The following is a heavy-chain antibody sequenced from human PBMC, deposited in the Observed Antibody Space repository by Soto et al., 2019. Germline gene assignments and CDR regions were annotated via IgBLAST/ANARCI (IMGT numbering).Heavy chain of an antibody. CDR3: ARARMVRGVIYYYGMDV. CDR2: IYYSGST. D-gene: IGHD3-10*01. V-gene: IGHV4-31*11. Sequence: QVQLQESGPGLVKSSQTLSLTCAVSGGSISSGGNYWSWIRQHPGKGLEWIGYIYYSGSTYYNPSLKSRVTISVDTSKNQFSLKLNSVTAADTAVYYWARARMVRGVIYYYGMDVWGQGTTVTVSS. J-gene: IGHJ6*02. CDR1: GGSISSGGNY.